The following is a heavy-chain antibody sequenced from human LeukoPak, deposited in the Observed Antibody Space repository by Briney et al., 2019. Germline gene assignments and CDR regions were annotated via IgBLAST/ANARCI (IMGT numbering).Heavy chain of an antibody. CDR3: ARVMVQGVNWFDP. Sequence: GGSLRLSCAASGFTLSTYSMNWVRQAPGKGLEWASYISSGSSTIYYADSVKGRFAISRDNAKNSLYLQMNSLRAEDTAVYYCARVMVQGVNWFDPWGQGTLVTVSS. CDR2: ISSGSSTI. V-gene: IGHV3-48*04. J-gene: IGHJ5*02. CDR1: GFTLSTYS. D-gene: IGHD3-10*01.